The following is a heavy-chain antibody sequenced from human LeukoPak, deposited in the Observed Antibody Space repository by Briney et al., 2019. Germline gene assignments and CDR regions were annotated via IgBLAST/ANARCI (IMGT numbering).Heavy chain of an antibody. CDR3: ARAYSATPFSGMDV. D-gene: IGHD3-16*01. V-gene: IGHV3-53*01. Sequence: GESLRLSCAASGFTVSSNYMSWVRQAPGKGLEWVSVIYSGGSTYYADSVKGRFTISRDNSKNTLYLQMNSLRAEDTAVYYCARAYSATPFSGMDVWGKGTTVTVSS. J-gene: IGHJ6*04. CDR1: GFTVSSNY. CDR2: IYSGGST.